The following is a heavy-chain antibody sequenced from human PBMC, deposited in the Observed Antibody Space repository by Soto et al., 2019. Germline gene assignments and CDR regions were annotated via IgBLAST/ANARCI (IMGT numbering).Heavy chain of an antibody. CDR3: AKDEGTVFRGELHV. CDR2: ISGSGGST. CDR1: GFTFSSYA. D-gene: IGHD3-10*01. V-gene: IGHV3-23*01. Sequence: EVQLLESGGGLVQPGGSLRLSCAASGFTFSSYAMSWVRQAPGKGLEWVSTISGSGGSTDHADSVKGRFTISRGNSRNSLYLQMNSLRAEDTAVYYCAKDEGTVFRGELHVWGQGTTVTVSS. J-gene: IGHJ6*02.